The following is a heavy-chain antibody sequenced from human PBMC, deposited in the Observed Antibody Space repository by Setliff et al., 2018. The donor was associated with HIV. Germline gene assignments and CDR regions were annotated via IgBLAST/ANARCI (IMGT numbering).Heavy chain of an antibody. D-gene: IGHD3-10*01. Sequence: PSETLSLTCSVSGGSINNYYWSWVRQPPGKGLESIGYISYTGRTNYNSSLESRVTMSVDTSKNQFSLNLNSVTAADTAVYYCARGGASSKYFDYWGQGTLVTVSS. CDR3: ARGGASSKYFDY. V-gene: IGHV4-59*01. CDR1: GGSINNYY. J-gene: IGHJ4*02. CDR2: ISYTGRT.